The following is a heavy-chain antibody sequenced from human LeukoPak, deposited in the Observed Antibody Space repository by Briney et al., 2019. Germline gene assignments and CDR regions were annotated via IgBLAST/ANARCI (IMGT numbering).Heavy chain of an antibody. CDR1: GGSFSGYY. Sequence: SETLSLTCAVYGGSFSGYYWSWIRQPPGKGLEWIGEINHSGSTNYNPSLKSRVTISVDTSKNQFSLKLSSVTAADTAVYYCARSVWSRASDIWGQGTMVTVSS. CDR3: ARSVWSRASDI. J-gene: IGHJ3*02. V-gene: IGHV4-34*01. CDR2: INHSGST. D-gene: IGHD3-3*01.